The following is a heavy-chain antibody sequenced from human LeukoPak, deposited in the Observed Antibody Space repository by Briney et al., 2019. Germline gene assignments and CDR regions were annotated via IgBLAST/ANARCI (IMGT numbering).Heavy chain of an antibody. CDR2: IYYSGTA. CDR1: GGSITNFY. Sequence: SETLSLTCTVSGGSITNFYGGWIRQSPGKGLELIGYIYYSGTANYSPSLKSRVSISVDTSKKQFSLKLSSVTAADTAVYYCARSPGGGFDIWGQGTMVTVSS. CDR3: ARSPGGGFDI. J-gene: IGHJ3*02. D-gene: IGHD2-15*01. V-gene: IGHV4-59*01.